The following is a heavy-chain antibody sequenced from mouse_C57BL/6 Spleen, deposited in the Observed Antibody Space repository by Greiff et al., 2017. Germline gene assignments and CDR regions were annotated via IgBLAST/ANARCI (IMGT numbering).Heavy chain of an antibody. CDR1: GYTFTDYE. D-gene: IGHD1-1*01. Sequence: QVQLQQSGAELVRPGASVTLSCKASGYTFTDYEMHWVKQTPVHGLEWIGAIDPETGGTAYNQKFKGKAILTADKSSSTAYMELRSLTSEDSAVYYWTRDYGSSYGYFDVWGTGTTVTVSS. V-gene: IGHV1-15*01. J-gene: IGHJ1*03. CDR2: IDPETGGT. CDR3: TRDYGSSYGYFDV.